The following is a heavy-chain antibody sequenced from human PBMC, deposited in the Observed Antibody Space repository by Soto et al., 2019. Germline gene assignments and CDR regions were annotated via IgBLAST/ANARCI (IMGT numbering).Heavy chain of an antibody. CDR3: ATHNYDFWSGEISY. CDR1: GFTFSSYA. D-gene: IGHD3-3*01. Sequence: EVQLLESGGGLVQPGGSLRLSCAASGFTFSSYAMSWVRQAPGKGLEWVSAISGSGGSTYYADSVEGRFTISRDNSKNTLYLQMNSLRAEDTAVYYCATHNYDFWSGEISYWGQGTLVTVSS. CDR2: ISGSGGST. J-gene: IGHJ4*02. V-gene: IGHV3-23*01.